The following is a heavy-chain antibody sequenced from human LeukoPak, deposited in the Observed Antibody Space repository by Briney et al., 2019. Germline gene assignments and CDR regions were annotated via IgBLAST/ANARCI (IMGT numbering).Heavy chain of an antibody. V-gene: IGHV3-23*01. CDR1: GFTFNTYG. CDR3: TKASAARCIGVFCYPFDH. D-gene: IGHD2-15*01. J-gene: IGHJ4*02. Sequence: GGSLRLSCAASGFTFNTYGMTWVRQAPGKGLEWVAATVGIGPDTYHADSVKGRFTISRDNSKNILYLQMNSLRVEDTAVYYCTKASAARCIGVFCYPFDHWGQGTLVTVSS. CDR2: TVGIGPDT.